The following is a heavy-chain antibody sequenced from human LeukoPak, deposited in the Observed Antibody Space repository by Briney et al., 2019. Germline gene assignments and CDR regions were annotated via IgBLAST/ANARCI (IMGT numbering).Heavy chain of an antibody. V-gene: IGHV4-39*07. D-gene: IGHD6-13*01. CDR2: IYFIRST. J-gene: IGHJ3*02. CDR1: GGSISSSSYY. CDR3: ARVLVAAAGTGAIDI. Sequence: SETLSLTCTVSGGSISSSSYYWGWIRQPPGKGLEWIGSIYFIRSTNYNPSLKSRVTISVDTSKNQFSLRLTSVTAADTAVYYCARVLVAAAGTGAIDIWGQGTMVTVSS.